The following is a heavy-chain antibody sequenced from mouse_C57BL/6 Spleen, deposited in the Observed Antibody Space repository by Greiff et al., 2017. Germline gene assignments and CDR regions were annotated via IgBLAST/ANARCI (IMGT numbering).Heavy chain of an antibody. CDR2: IYPGDGDT. Sequence: QVQLQQSGPELVKPGASVKISCKASGYAFSSSWMNWVKQRPGKGLEWIGRIYPGDGDTNYNGKFKGKATLTADKSSSTAYMQLSSLTSEDSAVYFCSRDYSNYGGAMDYWGQGTSVTVSS. D-gene: IGHD2-5*01. V-gene: IGHV1-82*01. CDR1: GYAFSSSW. CDR3: SRDYSNYGGAMDY. J-gene: IGHJ4*01.